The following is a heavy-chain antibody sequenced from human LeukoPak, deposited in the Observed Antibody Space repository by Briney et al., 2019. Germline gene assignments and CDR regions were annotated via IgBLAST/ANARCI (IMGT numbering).Heavy chain of an antibody. CDR3: ARRSGGLLGIDY. J-gene: IGHJ4*02. CDR1: GYSFTSYW. D-gene: IGHD2-15*01. V-gene: IGHV5-51*01. Sequence: GESLKISCKGSGYSFTSYWIGWVRQMPGKGLEWRGIIYPGDSDTRYSPSFQGPVTLSAEQSISTASLQWSSLKASDTAMYYCARRSGGLLGIDYWGQGTLVTVSS. CDR2: IYPGDSDT.